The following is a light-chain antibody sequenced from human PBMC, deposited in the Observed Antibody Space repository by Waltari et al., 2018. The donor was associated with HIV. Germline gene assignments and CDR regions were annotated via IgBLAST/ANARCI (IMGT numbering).Light chain of an antibody. CDR3: QVWDRSSDHVV. CDR2: YDS. V-gene: IGLV3-21*04. J-gene: IGLJ2*01. CDR1: NIGSKS. Sequence: SYVLTQPPSVSVAPGKTARITCGGNNIGSKSVHWYQQKPGQAPVLVIYYDSDRPSGSPERCSGSNSGNTAPLTISRVEAGDEADYYCQVWDRSSDHVVFGGGTKLTVL.